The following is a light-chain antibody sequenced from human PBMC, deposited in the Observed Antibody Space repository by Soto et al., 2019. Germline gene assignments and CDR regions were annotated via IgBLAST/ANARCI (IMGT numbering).Light chain of an antibody. J-gene: IGLJ2*01. CDR1: SSNIGAGYD. Sequence: QSVLTQPTSVSGAPGQRVTISCTGSSSNIGAGYDVHWYQQLPGTAPKLLMYGNSTRPSGVPDRFSGSKSGTSASLAITGLQAEDEADYYCQSYDSSLSASVFGGGTKVTFL. V-gene: IGLV1-40*01. CDR3: QSYDSSLSASV. CDR2: GNS.